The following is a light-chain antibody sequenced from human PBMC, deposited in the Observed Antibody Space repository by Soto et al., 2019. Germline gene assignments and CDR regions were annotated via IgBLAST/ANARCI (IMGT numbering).Light chain of an antibody. CDR2: GAS. V-gene: IGKV1-39*01. J-gene: IGKJ5*01. Sequence: DIQRTQPPSSLSASVGDRVTITCRASQSISSYLNWYQLKPGKAPNLLMYGASYLKSGVPTRFSGSGSGTDFTLTISSLQPEDFAIYYCQQTYTTPEITFDQGTRLEIK. CDR3: QQTYTTPEIT. CDR1: QSISSY.